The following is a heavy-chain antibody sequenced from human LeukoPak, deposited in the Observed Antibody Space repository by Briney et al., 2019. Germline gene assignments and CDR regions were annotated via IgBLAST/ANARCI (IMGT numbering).Heavy chain of an antibody. CDR2: ISGSGGST. V-gene: IGHV3-23*01. CDR1: GFTFSSYA. CDR3: AKDLGTDYVWGSWYFDY. J-gene: IGHJ4*02. Sequence: GGSLRLSCAASGFTFSSYAMSWVRQAPGKGLEWVSAISGSGGSTYYADSVKGRFTISRDNSKNTLYLQMNSLRAEDTAVYYCAKDLGTDYVWGSWYFDYWGQGTLVTVSS. D-gene: IGHD3-16*01.